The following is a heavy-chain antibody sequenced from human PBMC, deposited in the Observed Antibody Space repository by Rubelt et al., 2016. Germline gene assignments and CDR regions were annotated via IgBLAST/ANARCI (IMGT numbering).Heavy chain of an antibody. J-gene: IGHJ4*02. Sequence: QVQLVQSGTEVRKPGASVKISCETAGYSFTRYALHWVRQAPGQGLEWVGWINPMDGQTRSAQWLQGRVTITRATAASTAYMELSSLRSDDTAVYFCARDSSDRWNSFDYRGQGSQVTVTS. CDR3: ARDSSDRWNSFDY. CDR1: GYSFTRYA. D-gene: IGHD1-7*01. V-gene: IGHV1-3*01. CDR2: INPMDGQT.